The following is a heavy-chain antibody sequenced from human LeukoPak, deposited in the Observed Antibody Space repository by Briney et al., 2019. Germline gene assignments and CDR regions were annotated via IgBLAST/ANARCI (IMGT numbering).Heavy chain of an antibody. CDR3: ARGHCSSTSCYGGGSNWFDP. Sequence: PSETLSLTCAVYGGSFSGYYWSWIRQPPGKGLEWIGEINHSGSTNYNPSLKSRVTISVDTSKNQFSLKLSSVTAADTAVYYCARGHCSSTSCYGGGSNWFDPWGQGTLVTVSS. CDR2: INHSGST. CDR1: GGSFSGYY. V-gene: IGHV4-34*01. J-gene: IGHJ5*02. D-gene: IGHD2-2*01.